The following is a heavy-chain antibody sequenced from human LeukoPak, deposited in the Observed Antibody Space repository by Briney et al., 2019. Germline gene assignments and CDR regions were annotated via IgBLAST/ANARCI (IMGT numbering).Heavy chain of an antibody. V-gene: IGHV3-20*04. CDR1: GFTFDDYG. J-gene: IGHJ4*02. Sequence: PGGSLRLSCAASGFTFDDYGMSWVRQAPGKGLEWVSGINWNGGSTGYADSVKGRFTISRDNAKNSLYLQMNSLRAEDTAVYYCARDSAYYYGSGSYYSRSSFDYWGQGTLVTVSS. D-gene: IGHD3-10*01. CDR2: INWNGGST. CDR3: ARDSAYYYGSGSYYSRSSFDY.